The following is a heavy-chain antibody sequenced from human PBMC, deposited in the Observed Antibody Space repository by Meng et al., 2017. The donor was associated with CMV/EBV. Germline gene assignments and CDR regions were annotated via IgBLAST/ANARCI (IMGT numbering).Heavy chain of an antibody. CDR2: ISYDGSNK. J-gene: IGHJ4*02. CDR1: GFTFSSYA. D-gene: IGHD3-3*01. CDR3: ARSIYSPLYDFWSGYHIDY. Sequence: GESLKISCAASGFTFSSYAMHWVRQAPGKGLEWVAVISYDGSNKYYADSVKGRFTISRDNSKNTLYLQMNSLRAEDTAVYYCARSIYSPLYDFWSGYHIDYWGQGTLVTVS. V-gene: IGHV3-30-3*01.